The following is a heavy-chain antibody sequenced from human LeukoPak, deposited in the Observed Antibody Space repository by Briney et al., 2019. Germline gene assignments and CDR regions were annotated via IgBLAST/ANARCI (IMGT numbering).Heavy chain of an antibody. J-gene: IGHJ4*02. D-gene: IGHD1-26*01. CDR1: GFTFSSYG. V-gene: IGHV3-30*03. CDR3: ARGQVGADPLDY. Sequence: GGSLRLSCAASGFTFSSYGMHWVRQAPGKGLEWVAVISYDGSNKYYADSVKGRFTISRDNSKNTLYLQMNSLRAEDTAVYYCARGQVGADPLDYWGQGTLVTVSS. CDR2: ISYDGSNK.